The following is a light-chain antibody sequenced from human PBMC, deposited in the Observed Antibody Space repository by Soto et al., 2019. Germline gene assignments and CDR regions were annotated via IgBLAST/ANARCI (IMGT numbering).Light chain of an antibody. CDR2: WAS. V-gene: IGKV4-1*01. CDR3: QQYYRTPVT. J-gene: IGKJ1*01. CDR1: QSVLYSSNNKNY. Sequence: DIVMTQSPDSLAVSLDERATINCKSSQSVLYSSNNKNYLAWYQQKPGQPPKLLIYWASTRESGVPDRFSGTGSGTDFTLTISSLQAEDLAVYYCQQYYRTPVTFGQGTKVEIK.